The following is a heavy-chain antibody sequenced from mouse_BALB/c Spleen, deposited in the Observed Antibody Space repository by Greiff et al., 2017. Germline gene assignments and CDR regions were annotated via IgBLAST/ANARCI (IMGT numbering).Heavy chain of an antibody. CDR3: ARGWLRHDY. Sequence: DVKLQESGPELVKPGASVKIPCKASGYTFTDYNMDWVKQSHGKSLEWIGDINPNNGGTIYNQKFKGKATLTVDKSSSTAYMELRSLTSEDTAVYYCARGWLRHDYWGQGTTLTVSS. CDR2: INPNNGGT. D-gene: IGHD2-2*01. CDR1: GYTFTDYN. J-gene: IGHJ2*01. V-gene: IGHV1-18*01.